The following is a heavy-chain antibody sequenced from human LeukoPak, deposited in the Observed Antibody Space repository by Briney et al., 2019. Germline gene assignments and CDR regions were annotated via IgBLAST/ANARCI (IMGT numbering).Heavy chain of an antibody. CDR3: ARDPYYDFWSDYGTEAFDI. CDR1: GFTFTTYW. CDR2: IKQDGSAK. Sequence: GGSLRLSCATSGFTFTTYWKSWVRQAPGKGLEWVANIKQDGSAKYYVDSVKGRFTISRDNAKNSLYLQMNSLRAEDTAVYYCARDPYYDFWSDYGTEAFDIWGQGTMVTVSS. D-gene: IGHD3-3*01. J-gene: IGHJ3*02. V-gene: IGHV3-7*01.